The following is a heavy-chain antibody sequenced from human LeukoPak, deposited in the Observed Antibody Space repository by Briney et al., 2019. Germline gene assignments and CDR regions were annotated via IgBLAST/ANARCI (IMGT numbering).Heavy chain of an antibody. Sequence: SETLSLTCTVSGGSISSDNYYWGWIRHHPRKGLEWIGYIYYNGATYYNPSLQSRVTISIDPSNNQFSLKLSSVTAADTAVYYCARDGIAATGLTFDYWGQGTLVTVST. V-gene: IGHV4-30-4*01. D-gene: IGHD6-13*01. CDR2: IYYNGAT. CDR1: GGSISSDNYY. CDR3: ARDGIAATGLTFDY. J-gene: IGHJ4*02.